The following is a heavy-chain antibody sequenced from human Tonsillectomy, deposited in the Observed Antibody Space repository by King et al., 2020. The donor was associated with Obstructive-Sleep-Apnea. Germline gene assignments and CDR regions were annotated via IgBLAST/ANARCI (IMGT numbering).Heavy chain of an antibody. V-gene: IGHV3-30-3*01. CDR1: GFTFSSNA. J-gene: IGHJ4*02. CDR3: ARNNYGDYYFDY. Sequence: VQLVESGGGVVQPGRSLRLSCAASGFTFSSNAMHWVRQAPGKGLEWVAVISYDGSNKYYADSVKGRFTISRDNSKNTLYLQMNSLRAEDTAVYYCARNNYGDYYFDYWGQGTLVTVSS. CDR2: ISYDGSNK. D-gene: IGHD4-17*01.